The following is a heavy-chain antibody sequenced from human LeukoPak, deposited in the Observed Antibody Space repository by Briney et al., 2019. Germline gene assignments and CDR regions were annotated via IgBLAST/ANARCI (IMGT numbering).Heavy chain of an antibody. CDR2: INPNNGGT. CDR3: ARDNYDILIGYHDFNY. V-gene: IGHV1-2*06. J-gene: IGHJ4*02. D-gene: IGHD3-9*01. CDR1: GDTFTAYY. Sequence: GASMKVSCKASGDTFTAYYMHWVRQAPGQGLEWMGRINPNNGGTNYAQKFQGRVTMTRDTSISTAYMDLSRLRSDDTAVYYCARDNYDILIGYHDFNYWGQGTLVTVSS.